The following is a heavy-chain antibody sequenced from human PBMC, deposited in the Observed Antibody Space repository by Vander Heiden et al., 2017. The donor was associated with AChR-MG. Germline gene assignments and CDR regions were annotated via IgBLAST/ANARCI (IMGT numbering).Heavy chain of an antibody. Sequence: QVQLQESGPGLVKPSATLSLTCTVSGGSVNSATYYWTWIRQPQGKGLEWLGYIYYRGITNYNPSLKSRVTISVDTSKNQFSLQLTSVTAADTAVYYCARRPTKFAASVAPYYWGQGTLVTVSS. CDR3: ARRPTKFAASVAPYY. J-gene: IGHJ4*02. CDR1: GGSVNSATYY. V-gene: IGHV4-61*01. CDR2: IYYRGIT. D-gene: IGHD3-10*02.